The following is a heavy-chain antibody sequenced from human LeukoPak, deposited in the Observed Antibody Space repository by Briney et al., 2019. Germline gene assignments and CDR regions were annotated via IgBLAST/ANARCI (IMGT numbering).Heavy chain of an antibody. V-gene: IGHV1-24*01. CDR2: FDPEDGET. CDR1: GYTLTELS. Sequence: GASVKVSCKVSGYTLTELSMHWVRQAPGKGLEWMGGFDPEDGETIYAQKLQGRVTMTTDTSTSTAYMELRSLRSDDTAVYYCARDGHSYGYGRGTFDYWGQGTLVTVSS. CDR3: ARDGHSYGYGRGTFDY. D-gene: IGHD5-18*01. J-gene: IGHJ4*02.